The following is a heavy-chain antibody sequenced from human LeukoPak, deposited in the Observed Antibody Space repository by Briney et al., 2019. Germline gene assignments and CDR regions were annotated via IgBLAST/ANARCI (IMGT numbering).Heavy chain of an antibody. J-gene: IGHJ4*02. V-gene: IGHV1-2*02. D-gene: IGHD2-2*01. CDR1: GYTFTAYS. CDR3: ARDGEVRQGHCSTTSCPVDY. Sequence: GASVKVSCKASGYTFTAYSMHWERQAPGQGLEYMGWLNPNSGDTNYAQKFQGRVTMTRDTSMSTAYMELSGLRFDDTAVYYCARDGEVRQGHCSTTSCPVDYWGQGTLITVSS. CDR2: LNPNSGDT.